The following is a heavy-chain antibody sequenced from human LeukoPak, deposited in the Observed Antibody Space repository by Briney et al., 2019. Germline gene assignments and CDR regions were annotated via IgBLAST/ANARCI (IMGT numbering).Heavy chain of an antibody. CDR3: AKDHGGSFDY. Sequence: GWSLRLSCAASGFTFSSYGMQWVRQAPGKGLEWVGVISYDGRVMFYGDSVKGRFIISRDNSKNTLYLQMNTLRAEDTAVYYCAKDHGGSFDYWGQGTLVTVSS. CDR2: ISYDGRVM. CDR1: GFTFSSYG. J-gene: IGHJ4*02. D-gene: IGHD1-26*01. V-gene: IGHV3-30*18.